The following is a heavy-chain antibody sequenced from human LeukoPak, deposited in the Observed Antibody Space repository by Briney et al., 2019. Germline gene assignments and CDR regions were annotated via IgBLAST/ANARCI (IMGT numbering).Heavy chain of an antibody. D-gene: IGHD3-10*01. V-gene: IGHV3-66*01. Sequence: GGSLRLSCAASGFTVSSNFMTWVRQAPGKGLEWVSVIYSGGSTYYADSVKDRFTISRDNSKNMLYLQMNSLRSEDTAVYYCARGGDSLHYWGQGTLVTVSS. CDR2: IYSGGST. J-gene: IGHJ4*02. CDR3: ARGGDSLHY. CDR1: GFTVSSNF.